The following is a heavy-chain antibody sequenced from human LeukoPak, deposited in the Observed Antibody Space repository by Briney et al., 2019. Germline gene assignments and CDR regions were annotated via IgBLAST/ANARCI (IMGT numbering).Heavy chain of an antibody. D-gene: IGHD6-19*01. Sequence: GGSLRLSCAASGFTFSSFAMHWVRQAPGKGLEWVTLISYDGSKKYYADSVKGRFTISRDNSKNTLYLQMNSLRAEDTAVYYCAKDVYSSGAVFDYWGQGTLVTVSS. CDR3: AKDVYSSGAVFDY. V-gene: IGHV3-30*04. CDR2: ISYDGSKK. J-gene: IGHJ4*02. CDR1: GFTFSSFA.